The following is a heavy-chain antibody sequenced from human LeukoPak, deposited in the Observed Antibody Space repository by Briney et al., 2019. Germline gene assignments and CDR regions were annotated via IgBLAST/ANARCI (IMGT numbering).Heavy chain of an antibody. CDR3: AKSASSGGTIVVVVAASYYFDY. D-gene: IGHD2-15*01. CDR2: ISGSGGST. Sequence: SGGSLGLSCAASGFTFSSYAMSWVRQAPGKGLEWVSAISGSGGSTYYADSVKGRFTISRDSSKNTLYLQMNSLRAEDTAVYYCAKSASSGGTIVVVVAASYYFDYWGQGTLVTVSS. CDR1: GFTFSSYA. V-gene: IGHV3-23*01. J-gene: IGHJ4*02.